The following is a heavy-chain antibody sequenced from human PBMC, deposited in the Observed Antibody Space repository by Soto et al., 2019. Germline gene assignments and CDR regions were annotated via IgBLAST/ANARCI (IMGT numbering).Heavy chain of an antibody. D-gene: IGHD1-20*01. CDR3: AKAPYNWPLPYPGY. J-gene: IGHJ4*02. CDR1: GFTFSSYA. CDR2: IGGSGGST. V-gene: IGHV3-23*01. Sequence: EVQLLESGGGLVQPGGSLRLSCAASGFTFSSYAMSWVRQAPGKGLEWVSAIGGSGGSTYYADSVKGRFTISRDNSKNTLYLQMNSLRAEDTAVYYCAKAPYNWPLPYPGYWGQGTLVTVSS.